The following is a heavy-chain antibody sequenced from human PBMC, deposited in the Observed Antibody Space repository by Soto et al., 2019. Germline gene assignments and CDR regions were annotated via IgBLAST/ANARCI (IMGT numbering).Heavy chain of an antibody. CDR2: IDTRGGST. V-gene: IGHV1-46*01. D-gene: IGHD3-10*01. CDR3: ARDLPRDLVRGSFDI. CDR1: GYTFTRYN. J-gene: IGHJ3*02. Sequence: QAQLVQSGAEVKKPGASANISCKASGYTFTRYNIHWVRQAPGHGLEWMGIIDTRGGSTDYTQRFQGRGTLTRDTSTGTVYMELSSLGSEDTAGYYCARDLPRDLVRGSFDIWGQGTMVTVSS.